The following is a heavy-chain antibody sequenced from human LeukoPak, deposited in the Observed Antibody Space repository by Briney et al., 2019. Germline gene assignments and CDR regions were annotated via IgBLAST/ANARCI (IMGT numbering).Heavy chain of an antibody. Sequence: PGGSLRLSCAASGFTFSSYWMSWVRQAPGKGLEGGANIKQDGSEKYYVDSVKGRFTISRDNSKNSLYLQLNSLRADDTAVYYCARGSGIASYYFDYWGQGTLVTVSS. CDR2: IKQDGSEK. D-gene: IGHD6-13*01. CDR1: GFTFSSYW. J-gene: IGHJ4*02. V-gene: IGHV3-7*01. CDR3: ARGSGIASYYFDY.